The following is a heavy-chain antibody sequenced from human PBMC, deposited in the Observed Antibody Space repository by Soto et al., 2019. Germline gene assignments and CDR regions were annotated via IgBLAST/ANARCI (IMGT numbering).Heavy chain of an antibody. V-gene: IGHV1-46*01. Sequence: QVQLVQSGADVKKPGTSVKVSCKAAGYSFTNYCMYWVRQAPGQGLEWMGMINPRTGSTRYAQKFQDRVPLTRDTSTTTVYMALSTLISDATAGYYCARDGGLLTASWHYDLWGPGTLVTVSS. CDR3: ARDGGLLTASWHYDL. CDR2: INPRTGST. D-gene: IGHD2-15*01. CDR1: GYSFTNYC. J-gene: IGHJ2*01.